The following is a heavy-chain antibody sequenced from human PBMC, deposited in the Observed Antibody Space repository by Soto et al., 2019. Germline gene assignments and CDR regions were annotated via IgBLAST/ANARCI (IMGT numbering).Heavy chain of an antibody. J-gene: IGHJ4*02. Sequence: ASVKVSFKASGYTFPSYYMHWVRQAPGQGLEWMGIINPSGGSTSYAQKFQGRVTMTRDTSTSTVYMELSSLRSEDTAVYYCARGLYLPGERLLPQGFDYWGQGTLVTVSS. CDR2: INPSGGST. V-gene: IGHV1-46*01. CDR1: GYTFPSYY. D-gene: IGHD3-3*01. CDR3: ARGLYLPGERLLPQGFDY.